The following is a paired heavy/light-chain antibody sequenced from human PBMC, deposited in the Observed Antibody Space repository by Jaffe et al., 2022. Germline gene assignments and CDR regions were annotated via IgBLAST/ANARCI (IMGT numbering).Light chain of an antibody. V-gene: IGKV3-11*01. CDR2: DAS. Sequence: EIVLTQSPATLSLSPGERATLSCRASQSVSSYLAWYQQKPGQAPRLLIYDASNRATGIPARFSGSGSGTDFTLTISSLEPEDFAVYYCQQRANWPTFGGGTKVEIK. CDR1: QSVSSY. J-gene: IGKJ4*01. CDR3: QQRANWPT.
Heavy chain of an antibody. CDR2: IIPMLGTP. Sequence: QVQVEQSGAEMKKPGSSVRVSCKVSGDSFRTYAINWVRQAPGQGLEWLGGIIPMLGTPNYSPKFQGRVTITADESTTTAYMELSSLRSEDTAVYYCARFYLRGWSSYFYHWGQGMLVTVSA. D-gene: IGHD6-19*01. V-gene: IGHV1-69*01. J-gene: IGHJ1*01. CDR3: ARFYLRGWSSYFYH. CDR1: GDSFRTYA.